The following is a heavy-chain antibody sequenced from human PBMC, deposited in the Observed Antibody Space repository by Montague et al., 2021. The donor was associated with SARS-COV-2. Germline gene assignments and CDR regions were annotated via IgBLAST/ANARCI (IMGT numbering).Heavy chain of an antibody. D-gene: IGHD3-9*01. CDR2: LYISGTT. Sequence: TLSLTCTVSGGSVSNGLYYWSWIRQPAGKGLEWIGRLYISGTTTYNPSLESRVTIYLDTSQNQFSLKLSSVTAADTAIYYCARDRVDALTGYSNDYFDIWGQGTMVTVSS. CDR1: GGSVSNGLYY. V-gene: IGHV4-61*02. CDR3: ARDRVDALTGYSNDYFDI. J-gene: IGHJ3*02.